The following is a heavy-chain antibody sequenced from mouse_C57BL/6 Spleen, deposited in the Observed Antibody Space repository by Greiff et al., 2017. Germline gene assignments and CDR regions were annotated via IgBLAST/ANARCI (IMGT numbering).Heavy chain of an antibody. D-gene: IGHD4-1*01. V-gene: IGHV1-62-2*01. CDR2: FYPGSGSI. Sequence: QVQLQQSGAELVKPGASVKLSCKASGYTFTEYTIHWVKQRSGQGLEWIGWFYPGSGSIKYNEKFKDKATLTVDKSSSTVYMELSRMTSEDSAVYFCARHNWDEDYERYYAMDYWGQGTSVTVSS. CDR3: ARHNWDEDYERYYAMDY. J-gene: IGHJ4*01. CDR1: GYTFTEYT.